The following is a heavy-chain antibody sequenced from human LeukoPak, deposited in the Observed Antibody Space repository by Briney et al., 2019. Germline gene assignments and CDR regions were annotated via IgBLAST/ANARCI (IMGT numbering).Heavy chain of an antibody. V-gene: IGHV4-34*01. CDR3: ARGHDYGVAWFQH. Sequence: PSETLSLTCAVYGGSFSDYYWSWIRQPPGKGLEWIGEINHSGSANYNPSLKSRVTISVDTSKNQFSLKLSSVTAADTAVYYCARGHDYGVAWFQHWGQGTLVTVSS. CDR1: GGSFSDYY. CDR2: INHSGSA. D-gene: IGHD4-17*01. J-gene: IGHJ1*01.